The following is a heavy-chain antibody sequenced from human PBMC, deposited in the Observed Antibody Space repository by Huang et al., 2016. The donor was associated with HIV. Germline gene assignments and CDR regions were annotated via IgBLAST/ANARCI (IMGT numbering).Heavy chain of an antibody. V-gene: IGHV4-39*01. J-gene: IGHJ6*02. Sequence: LQLQESGPGLVKSSETLSLICTVSGGSISSSSYYWGWIRQPPGQGPGVIGSIYYSGNTYYNPPLKSRVTISVDTSKNQFSLKVNSVTAADTAVYYCARHGRVAGHYYNNMDVWGRGTTVTVSS. D-gene: IGHD6-19*01. CDR1: GGSISSSSYY. CDR2: IYYSGNT. CDR3: ARHGRVAGHYYNNMDV.